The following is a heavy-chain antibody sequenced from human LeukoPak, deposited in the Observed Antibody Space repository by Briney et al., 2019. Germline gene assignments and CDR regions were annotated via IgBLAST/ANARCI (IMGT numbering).Heavy chain of an antibody. D-gene: IGHD3-10*01. CDR1: GLTVTNAW. V-gene: IGHV3-15*07. Sequence: GGSLRLSCSASGLTVTNAWMNWVRQAPGEGLDWVGRIASRTDGGATDYAAPVKGRFTISRDDSKNTLNLQMNSLKTEDTAVYYCTTGIRGDWGQGTLVTVSS. CDR2: IASRTDGGAT. CDR3: TTGIRGD. J-gene: IGHJ4*02.